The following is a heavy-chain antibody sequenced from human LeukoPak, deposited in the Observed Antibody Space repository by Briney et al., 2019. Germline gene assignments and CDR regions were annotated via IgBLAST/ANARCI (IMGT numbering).Heavy chain of an antibody. V-gene: IGHV4-59*01. Sequence: PSETLSLTCAVYGGSFSGYYWSWIRQPPGKGLEWIGYIYYSGSTNYNPSLKSRVTISVDTSKNQFSLKLSSVTAADTAVYYCASLYSTRGGAYYYYGMDVWGQGTTVTVSS. CDR3: ASLYSTRGGAYYYYGMDV. D-gene: IGHD2-21*01. CDR1: GGSFSGYY. CDR2: IYYSGST. J-gene: IGHJ6*02.